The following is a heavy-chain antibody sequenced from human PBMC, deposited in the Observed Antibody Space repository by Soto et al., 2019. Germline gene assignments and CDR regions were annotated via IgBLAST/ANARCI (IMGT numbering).Heavy chain of an antibody. Sequence: QVQLVQSGAEVKKPGASVMVSCKTSGYTFTDFYINWVRQAPGQGLEWMGWINPNTGGTKPSQRFQGSVTLTMDTAIIKAYMELTRLTSQDTAVYCCATHTGTVPHFADHGGQGTLVTVSS. CDR3: ATHTGTVPHFADH. CDR1: GYTFTDFY. CDR2: INPNTGGT. D-gene: IGHD1-1*01. J-gene: IGHJ4*02. V-gene: IGHV1-2*02.